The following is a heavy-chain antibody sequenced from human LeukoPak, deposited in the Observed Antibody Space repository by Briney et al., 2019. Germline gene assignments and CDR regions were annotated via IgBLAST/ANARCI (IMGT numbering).Heavy chain of an antibody. CDR1: GFTFSSYA. V-gene: IGHV3-30-3*01. Sequence: PGGSLRLSCAASGFTFSSYAIHWVRQAPGKGLEGVAVISYDGSNKYYADSVKGRFTTYRDNSKNTLYLQMNSLRAEDTAVYYCARRDSSGWYNYYYGMDVWGQGTTVTVSS. CDR2: ISYDGSNK. D-gene: IGHD6-19*01. J-gene: IGHJ6*02. CDR3: ARRDSSGWYNYYYGMDV.